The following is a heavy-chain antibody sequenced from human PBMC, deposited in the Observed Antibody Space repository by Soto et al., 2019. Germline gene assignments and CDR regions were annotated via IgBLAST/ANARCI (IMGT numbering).Heavy chain of an antibody. CDR2: IKQDGSEK. Sequence: GGSLRLSCAASGFTFSSYWMSWVRQAPGKGLEWVANIKQDGSEKYYVDPVKGRFTISRDNSKNTLYLQMNSLRAEDTAVYYCGTLYYFDYWGQGTLVTVSS. CDR3: GTLYYFDY. J-gene: IGHJ4*02. CDR1: GFTFSSYW. V-gene: IGHV3-7*03.